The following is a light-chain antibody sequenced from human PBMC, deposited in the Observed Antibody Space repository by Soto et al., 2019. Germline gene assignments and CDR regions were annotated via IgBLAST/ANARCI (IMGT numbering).Light chain of an antibody. J-gene: IGKJ2*01. CDR1: QSVNTY. V-gene: IGKV3-11*01. Sequence: EIVLTQSPATLSLSPGERATLSCRASQSVNTYLAWFQQKPGQAPRLLIYDASNRATGIPARFSGSGSGTXXXXXXSXXXXXXXXXYYCQQRAIWPPYTFGQGTKLEIK. CDR2: DAS. CDR3: QQRAIWPPYT.